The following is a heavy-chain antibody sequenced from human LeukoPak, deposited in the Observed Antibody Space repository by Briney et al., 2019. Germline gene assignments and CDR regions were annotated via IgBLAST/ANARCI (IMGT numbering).Heavy chain of an antibody. Sequence: SQTLSLTCTVSGGSINSGSYYWSWIRQPAGKGLEWIGYIYYSGSTNYNPSLKSRVTISVDTSKNQFSLKLSSVTAADTAVYYCARGVIYYYYMDVWGKGTTVTVSS. J-gene: IGHJ6*03. CDR1: GGSINSGSYY. V-gene: IGHV4-61*10. CDR3: ARGVIYYYYMDV. D-gene: IGHD2/OR15-2a*01. CDR2: IYYSGST.